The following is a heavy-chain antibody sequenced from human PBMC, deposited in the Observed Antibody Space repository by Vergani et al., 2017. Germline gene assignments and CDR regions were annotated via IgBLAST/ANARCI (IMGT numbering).Heavy chain of an antibody. J-gene: IGHJ3*02. CDR2: IYYSGST. Sequence: QVQLQESGPGLVKPSETLSLTCTVSGGSISSYYWSWIRQPPGEGLEWIGYIYYSGSTNYNPSLKSRVTISVDTSKNQFSLKLSSVTAADTAVYYCARGGGIVGAHDAFDIWGQGTMVTVSS. CDR1: GGSISSYY. D-gene: IGHD1-26*01. V-gene: IGHV4-59*01. CDR3: ARGGGIVGAHDAFDI.